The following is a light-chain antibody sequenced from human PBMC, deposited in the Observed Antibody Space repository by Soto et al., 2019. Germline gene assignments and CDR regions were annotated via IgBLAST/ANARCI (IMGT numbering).Light chain of an antibody. V-gene: IGKV3-20*01. Sequence: IVLTHSPCTLSLSPLYRATLSFTSIQSVISNSLAWYQQIPGQPPRLLIYGASSRATGVPDRFTGSGSETHFTLTITRLEPEDFAVFYCQHSGRSPPLTFGGGTKVDIK. J-gene: IGKJ4*01. CDR2: GAS. CDR1: QSVISNS. CDR3: QHSGRSPPLT.